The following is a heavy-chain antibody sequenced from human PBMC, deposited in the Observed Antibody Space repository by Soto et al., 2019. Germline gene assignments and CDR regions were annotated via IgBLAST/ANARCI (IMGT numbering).Heavy chain of an antibody. V-gene: IGHV1-69*12. J-gene: IGHJ4*02. CDR1: GGTFSSYA. D-gene: IGHD3-9*01. CDR2: IIPIFGTA. Sequence: QVQLVQSGAEVKKPGSSVKVSCKASGGTFSSYAISWVRQAPGQGLEWMGGIIPIFGTANYAQKFQGRVTITADEVTSIAYMELSSLRSEDTAVYYCACGFDYQESRASDYWGQGTLVTVSS. CDR3: ACGFDYQESRASDY.